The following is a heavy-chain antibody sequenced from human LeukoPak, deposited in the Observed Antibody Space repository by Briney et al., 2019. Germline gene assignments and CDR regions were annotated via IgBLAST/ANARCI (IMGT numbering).Heavy chain of an antibody. D-gene: IGHD3-3*01. Sequence: PGRSLRLSCAASGFTFSSYGMHWVRQAPGKGLEWVAVISYDGSNKYYADSVKGRFTISRDNSKNTLYLQMNSLRAEDTAVYYCAKEAQSLEWLSLYYMDVWGQGTTVTVSS. J-gene: IGHJ6*02. CDR1: GFTFSSYG. CDR3: AKEAQSLEWLSLYYMDV. V-gene: IGHV3-30*18. CDR2: ISYDGSNK.